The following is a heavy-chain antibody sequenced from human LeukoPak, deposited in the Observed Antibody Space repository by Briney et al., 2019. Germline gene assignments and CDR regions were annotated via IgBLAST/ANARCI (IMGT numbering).Heavy chain of an antibody. J-gene: IGHJ4*02. CDR2: GIA. CDR3: ARSRALAYCGGDCYSHFDY. Sequence: GIANYAQKFQGRVTITADKSTSTAYMELSSLRSEDTAVYYCARSRALAYCGGDCYSHFDYWGQGTLVTVSS. D-gene: IGHD2-21*02. V-gene: IGHV1-69*02.